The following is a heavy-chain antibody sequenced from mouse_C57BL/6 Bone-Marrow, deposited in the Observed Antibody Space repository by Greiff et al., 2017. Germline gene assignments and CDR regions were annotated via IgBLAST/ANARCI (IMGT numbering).Heavy chain of an antibody. CDR2: ISSGGSYT. J-gene: IGHJ3*01. D-gene: IGHD1-1*02. CDR3: ARHGREWEAWFAY. CDR1: GFTFSSYG. Sequence: EVMLVESGGDLVKPGGSLKLSCAASGFTFSSYGMSWVRQTPDKRLEWVATISSGGSYTYYPDSVKGRFTISRDNAKNTLYLQMSSLKSEDTAMYYCARHGREWEAWFAYWGQGTLVTVSA. V-gene: IGHV5-6*02.